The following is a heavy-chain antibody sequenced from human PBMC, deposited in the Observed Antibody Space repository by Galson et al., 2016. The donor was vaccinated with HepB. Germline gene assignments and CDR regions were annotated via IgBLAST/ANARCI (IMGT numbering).Heavy chain of an antibody. CDR1: GFTFGTYG. D-gene: IGHD6-19*01. V-gene: IGHV3-33*01. J-gene: IGHJ4*02. Sequence: SLRLSCAASGFTFGTYGMHWVRQAPGKGLEWVALIWHDGSNQYYADSVKGRFTISRDNSKNTLYLQMNSLRAEDSAVYYCARESPHIAVPVLDDWGQGTLVTVSS. CDR3: ARESPHIAVPVLDD. CDR2: IWHDGSNQ.